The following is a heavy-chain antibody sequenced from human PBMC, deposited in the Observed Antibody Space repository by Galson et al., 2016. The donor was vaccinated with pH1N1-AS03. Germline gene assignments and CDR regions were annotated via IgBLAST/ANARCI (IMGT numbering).Heavy chain of an antibody. J-gene: IGHJ4*02. V-gene: IGHV3-33*01. CDR2: IWNDGSLK. Sequence: SLRLSCAASGFTFRTFGMHWVRQAPGKGLEWVAVIWNDGSLKKYGDSVKGRFIIARDNSNNTVSLEMSSLRAEDTAVYYCGTGNQNYFDSCGQGTLVTVSS. CDR3: GTGNQNYFDS. D-gene: IGHD2/OR15-2a*01. CDR1: GFTFRTFG.